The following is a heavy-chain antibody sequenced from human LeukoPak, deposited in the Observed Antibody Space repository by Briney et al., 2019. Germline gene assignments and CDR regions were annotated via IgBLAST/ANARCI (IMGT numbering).Heavy chain of an antibody. CDR1: GGSISGTSYY. J-gene: IGHJ6*03. CDR3: AKHRGYYYYYYMDV. V-gene: IGHV4-39*01. Sequence: PSETLSLTCTVSGGSISGTSYYWGWICQPPGKGLEWIGSMYYGGSTYYNPSLKSRVTISVDTSKNQFSLKLTSVTAADTAMYYCAKHRGYYYYYYMDVWGKGTTVTVSS. CDR2: MYYGGST.